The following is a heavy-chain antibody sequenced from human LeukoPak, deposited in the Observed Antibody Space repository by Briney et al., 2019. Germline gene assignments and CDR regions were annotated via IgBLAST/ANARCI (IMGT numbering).Heavy chain of an antibody. J-gene: IGHJ6*03. CDR2: IKSKTDGGTT. D-gene: IGHD3-3*01. V-gene: IGHV3-15*01. Sequence: GGSLRLSCAASGFTFSNAWMSWVRQAPGKGLEWVGRIKSKTDGGTTDYAAPVKGRFTISRDDSKNTLYLQMNSLKTEDTAAYYCTAYDFWSGYYLETYYYMDVWGKGTTVTVSS. CDR1: GFTFSNAW. CDR3: TAYDFWSGYYLETYYYMDV.